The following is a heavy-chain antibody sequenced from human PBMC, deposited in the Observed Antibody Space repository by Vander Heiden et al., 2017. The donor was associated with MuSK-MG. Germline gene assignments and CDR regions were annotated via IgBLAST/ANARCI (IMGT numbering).Heavy chain of an antibody. CDR1: GGSISSSSYY. CDR3: ARRPHDHFWGGWGSNAFDI. J-gene: IGHJ3*02. V-gene: IGHV4-39*01. CDR2: IYYSGST. D-gene: IGHD3-3*02. Sequence: QLQLQESGAGLVKPSETLSLPCTVSGGSISSSSYYWGWIRQPPGKGLEWIGSIYYSGSTYYNPSLKSRVTISVDTSKNQFSLKLSSVTAADTAVYYCARRPHDHFWGGWGSNAFDIWGQGTMVTVSS.